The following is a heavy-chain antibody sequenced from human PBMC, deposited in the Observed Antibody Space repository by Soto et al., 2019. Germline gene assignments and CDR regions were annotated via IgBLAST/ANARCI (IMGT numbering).Heavy chain of an antibody. CDR3: ARDFGVSSGWLEY. CDR1: RFPLCSYW. Sequence: PGRTLRLPCAASRFPLCSYWMHCVRQAPRKGLVWVSRINSDGSSTSYADSVKGRFTISRENAKNMLYLQLNSLRAEDTAVYYCARDFGVSSGWLEYWDQGTLVAVSS. D-gene: IGHD6-19*01. V-gene: IGHV3-74*01. CDR2: INSDGSST. J-gene: IGHJ4*02.